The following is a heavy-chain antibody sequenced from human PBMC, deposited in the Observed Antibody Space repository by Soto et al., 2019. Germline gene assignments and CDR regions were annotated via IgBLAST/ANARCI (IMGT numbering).Heavy chain of an antibody. D-gene: IGHD6-13*01. Sequence: PGGSLRLSCAASGFTFSSYAMSWVRQAPGKGLEWVSAISGSGGSTYYADSVKGRFTISRDNSKNTLYLQMNSLRAEDTAVYYCAKEQIPAAAGQRLPGNYWGQGTLVTVSS. CDR2: ISGSGGST. CDR3: AKEQIPAAAGQRLPGNY. J-gene: IGHJ4*02. V-gene: IGHV3-23*01. CDR1: GFTFSSYA.